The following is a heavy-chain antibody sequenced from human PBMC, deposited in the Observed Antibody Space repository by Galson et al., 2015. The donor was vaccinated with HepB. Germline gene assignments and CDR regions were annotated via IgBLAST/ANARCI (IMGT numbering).Heavy chain of an antibody. V-gene: IGHV1-8*01. Sequence: SVKVSCKASGYTFSSYDINCVRQVTGQGLEWMGWMNPNSGSTGYAQKFQGRVTMTRDTSISTAYMELSSLRSEDTAVYYCARSGLGYCSSTSCYFNWGQGTLVTVSS. CDR3: ARSGLGYCSSTSCYFN. D-gene: IGHD2-2*01. J-gene: IGHJ4*02. CDR1: GYTFSSYD. CDR2: MNPNSGST.